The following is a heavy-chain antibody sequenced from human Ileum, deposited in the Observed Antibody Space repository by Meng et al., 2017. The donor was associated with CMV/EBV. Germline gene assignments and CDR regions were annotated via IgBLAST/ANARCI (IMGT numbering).Heavy chain of an antibody. CDR3: ARPMGAAGTGFDP. CDR2: ISYDGSNK. J-gene: IGHJ5*02. D-gene: IGHD6-13*01. V-gene: IGHV3-30-3*01. Sequence: CTASGFTFSSYNMHWVRQAPGKGLEWVALISYDGSNKYYADPVKGRFTISRDNSKNTLYVQMNTLKTEDTAVYYCARPMGAAGTGFDPWGQGTLVTVSS. CDR1: GFTFSSYN.